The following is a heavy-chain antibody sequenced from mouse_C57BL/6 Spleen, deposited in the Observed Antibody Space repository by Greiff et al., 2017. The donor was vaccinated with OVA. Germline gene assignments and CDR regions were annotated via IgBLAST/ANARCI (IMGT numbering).Heavy chain of an antibody. CDR3: ARDYGYSAWFAY. CDR2: IYPSDSET. J-gene: IGHJ3*01. D-gene: IGHD2-2*01. Sequence: QVQLQQPGAELVRPGSSVKLSCKASGHTFTSYWMDWVKQRPGQGLEWIGNIYPSDSETHYNQKFKDKATLTVDKSSSTAYMQLSSLTSEDSAVYYCARDYGYSAWFAYWGQGTLVTVSA. V-gene: IGHV1-61*01. CDR1: GHTFTSYW.